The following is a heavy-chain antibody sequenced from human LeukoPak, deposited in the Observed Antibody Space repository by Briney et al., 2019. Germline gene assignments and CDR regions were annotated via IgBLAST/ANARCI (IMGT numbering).Heavy chain of an antibody. CDR3: ARPHLGYCSGGSCYGAWFDP. Sequence: ASVKVSCKASGYTFTSYGISWVRQASGQGLEWMGWISAYNGNTNYAQKLQGRVTMTTDTSTSTAYMELRSLRSDDTAVYYCARPHLGYCSGGSCYGAWFDPWGQGTLVTVSS. D-gene: IGHD2-15*01. CDR2: ISAYNGNT. V-gene: IGHV1-18*01. J-gene: IGHJ5*02. CDR1: GYTFTSYG.